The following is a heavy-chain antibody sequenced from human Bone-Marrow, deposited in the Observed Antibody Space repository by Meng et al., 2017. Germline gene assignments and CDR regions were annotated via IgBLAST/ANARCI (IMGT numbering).Heavy chain of an antibody. CDR2: ISGSGGST. D-gene: IGHD2-2*03. CDR3: AKDGYCSSTSCYHNYYYGMDV. V-gene: IGHV3-23*01. J-gene: IGHJ6*02. Sequence: GESLKISCAASGFTFSSYAMSWVRQAPGKGLEWVSAISGSGGSTYYADSVKGRFTISRDNSKNSLYPQMNSLRAEDTALYYCAKDGYCSSTSCYHNYYYGMDVWGQGTTVTVSS. CDR1: GFTFSSYA.